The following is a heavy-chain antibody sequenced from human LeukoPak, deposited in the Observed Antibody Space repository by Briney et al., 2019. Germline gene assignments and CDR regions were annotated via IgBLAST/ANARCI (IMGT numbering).Heavy chain of an antibody. Sequence: GASVKVSCKASGYTFTSYGISWVRQAPGQGLEWMGWISAYNGNTNYAQKLQGRVTMTTDTSTSTAYMELRSLRSDDTAVYYCAREFGDYDFWSGYSFPLDHWGQGTLVTVSS. CDR2: ISAYNGNT. D-gene: IGHD3-3*01. CDR1: GYTFTSYG. V-gene: IGHV1-18*01. J-gene: IGHJ4*02. CDR3: AREFGDYDFWSGYSFPLDH.